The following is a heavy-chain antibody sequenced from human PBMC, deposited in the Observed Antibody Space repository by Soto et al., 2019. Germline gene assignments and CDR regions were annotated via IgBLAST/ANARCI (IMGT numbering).Heavy chain of an antibody. Sequence: QVQLVQSGAEVKKPGSSVKVSCKASGDTSSNYGVSWVRQAPGQGLEWMGGILPVFGTTTYARNFQGRITITAQKSTSTVYMDLTSLRSDDTATYYCARDPDEVVGTDYHYYGMDVWDQGATVTVSS. CDR3: ARDPDEVVGTDYHYYGMDV. V-gene: IGHV1-69*06. J-gene: IGHJ6*02. CDR2: ILPVFGTT. CDR1: GDTSSNYG. D-gene: IGHD1-26*01.